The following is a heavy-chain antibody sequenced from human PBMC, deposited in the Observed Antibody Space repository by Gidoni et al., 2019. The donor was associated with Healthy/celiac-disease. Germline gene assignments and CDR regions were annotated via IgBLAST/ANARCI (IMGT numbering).Heavy chain of an antibody. Sequence: EVQLVESGGGLVKPGGSLRLSCAASGFTFSSYSMNWVRQAPGKGLEWVSSISSSSSYIYYADSVKGRFTISRDNAKNSLYLQMNSLRAEDTAVYYCARDRGSSKAEDYYYYYGMDVWGQGTTVTVSS. J-gene: IGHJ6*02. CDR3: ARDRGSSKAEDYYYYYGMDV. V-gene: IGHV3-21*01. CDR1: GFTFSSYS. D-gene: IGHD6-13*01. CDR2: ISSSSSYI.